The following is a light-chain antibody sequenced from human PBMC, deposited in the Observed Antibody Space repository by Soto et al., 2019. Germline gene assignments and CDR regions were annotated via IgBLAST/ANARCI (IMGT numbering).Light chain of an antibody. V-gene: IGKV3-15*01. CDR3: QQYHNCTPQYT. Sequence: EIVMTQSPASLSVSPGEGATLSCRASQTVASNLAWYQQKPGQGPRLLIHGASTRATGVPARFSGSGSGTDFTLTISSLQSEDFAVYYCQQYHNCTPQYTFGQGTKLQIK. J-gene: IGKJ2*01. CDR1: QTVASN. CDR2: GAS.